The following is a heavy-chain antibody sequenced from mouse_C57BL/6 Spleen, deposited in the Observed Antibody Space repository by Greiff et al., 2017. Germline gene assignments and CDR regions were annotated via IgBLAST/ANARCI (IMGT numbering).Heavy chain of an antibody. D-gene: IGHD2-5*01. J-gene: IGHJ4*01. CDR1: GFTFSDYY. CDR2: INYDGSST. V-gene: IGHV5-16*01. CDR3: ARDQGYSNYVGAMDY. Sequence: EVMLVESEGGLVQPGSSMKLSCTASGFTFSDYYMAWVRQVPEKGLEWVANINYDGSSTYYLDSLKSRFIISRDNAKNILYLQMSSLKSEDTATYYCARDQGYSNYVGAMDYWGQGTSVTVSS.